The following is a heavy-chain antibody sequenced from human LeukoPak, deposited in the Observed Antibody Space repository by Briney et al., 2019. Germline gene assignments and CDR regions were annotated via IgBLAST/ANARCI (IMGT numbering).Heavy chain of an antibody. V-gene: IGHV1-2*02. CDR3: ARVTWDYGSGSYYYYYYGMDV. CDR1: GHTFTGYY. J-gene: IGHJ6*02. Sequence: ASVKVSCKASGHTFTGYYMHWVRQAPGQGLEWMGWINPNSGGTNYAQKFQGRVTMTRDTSISTAYMELSRLRSDDTAVYYCARVTWDYGSGSYYYYYYGMDVWGQGTTVTVSS. D-gene: IGHD3-10*01. CDR2: INPNSGGT.